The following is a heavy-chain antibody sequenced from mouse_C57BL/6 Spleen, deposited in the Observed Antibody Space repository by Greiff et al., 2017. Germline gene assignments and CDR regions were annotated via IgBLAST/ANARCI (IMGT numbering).Heavy chain of an antibody. Sequence: VQLQQSGAELVRPGASVKLSCTASGFNIKDDDMHWVKQRPEQGLEWIGWIDPENGDTEYASKFQGKATITADTSSNTAYLQHSSLTSEDTAVYYCTTYGGFGDWGQGTLVTVSA. V-gene: IGHV14-4*01. CDR3: TTYGGFGD. CDR1: GFNIKDDD. CDR2: IDPENGDT. J-gene: IGHJ3*01. D-gene: IGHD1-2*01.